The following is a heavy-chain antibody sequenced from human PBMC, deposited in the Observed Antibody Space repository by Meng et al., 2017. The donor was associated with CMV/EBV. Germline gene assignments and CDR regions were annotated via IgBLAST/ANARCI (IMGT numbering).Heavy chain of an antibody. CDR2: INHSGST. Sequence: SETLSLTCAVYGGSVSGYYWSWIRQPPGKGLEWIGEINHSGSTNYNPSLKSRVTISVDTSKNQFSLKLSSVTAADTAVYYCARVCYYDSSGYYYEGAYYFDYWGQGTLVTVSS. D-gene: IGHD3-22*01. CDR1: GGSVSGYY. J-gene: IGHJ4*02. CDR3: ARVCYYDSSGYYYEGAYYFDY. V-gene: IGHV4-34*01.